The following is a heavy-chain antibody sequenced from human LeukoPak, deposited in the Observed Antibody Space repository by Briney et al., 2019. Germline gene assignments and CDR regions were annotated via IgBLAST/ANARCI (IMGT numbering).Heavy chain of an antibody. V-gene: IGHV3-7*04. CDR2: IKQDGSEK. CDR3: ARDRGYGDY. Sequence: GGSLRLSCAAPGFTFSSYWMSWVRQAPGKRLEWVANIKQDGSEKYYVDSVKGRFTISRDNAKNSLYLQMNSLRAEDTAVYYCARDRGYGDYRGQGTLVTVSS. CDR1: GFTFSSYW. D-gene: IGHD3-10*01. J-gene: IGHJ4*02.